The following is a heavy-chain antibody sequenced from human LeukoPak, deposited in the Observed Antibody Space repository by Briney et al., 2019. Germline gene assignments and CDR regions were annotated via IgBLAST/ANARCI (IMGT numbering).Heavy chain of an antibody. V-gene: IGHV4-39*01. CDR3: ARRPSGSFHWGIDY. Sequence: PSETLSLTCTVSGGSISSSSYSWGWIRQPPGKGLEWIGNIYDSGSTNYNPSLKSRVTISVDTSKNQFSLKVNPVTAADTAVYYCARRPSGSFHWGIDYWGQGTLVTVSS. CDR1: GGSISSSSYS. D-gene: IGHD7-27*01. J-gene: IGHJ4*02. CDR2: IYDSGST.